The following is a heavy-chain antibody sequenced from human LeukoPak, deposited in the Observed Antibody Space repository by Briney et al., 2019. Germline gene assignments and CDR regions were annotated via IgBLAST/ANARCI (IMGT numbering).Heavy chain of an antibody. V-gene: IGHV4-59*08. CDR2: IYYSGST. J-gene: IGHJ4*02. CDR3: AASYYYYSSGPRPYYFDF. D-gene: IGHD3-22*01. CDR1: GGSISTYY. Sequence: PSETLSLTCTVSGGSISTYYWSWIRQPPGKGLEWIGYIYYSGSTSYNPSLKSRVTISVDTSKNQFSLRLSSVTAADTAVYYCAASYYYYSSGPRPYYFDFWGQGTLVTVSS.